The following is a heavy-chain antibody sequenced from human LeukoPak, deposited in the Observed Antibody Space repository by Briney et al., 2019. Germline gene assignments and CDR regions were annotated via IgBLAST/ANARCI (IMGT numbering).Heavy chain of an antibody. Sequence: GSLRLSCAASGFTFSRYWMSWVRQAPGKGLEWVANIRQDGSEKHYLDSVKGRITISRDDAKNSLYLQMNSLRVEDTAVYYCARGRRQQLVPNLFDYWGQGTLVTVSS. D-gene: IGHD6-13*01. V-gene: IGHV3-7*03. CDR1: GFTFSRYW. J-gene: IGHJ4*02. CDR2: IRQDGSEK. CDR3: ARGRRQQLVPNLFDY.